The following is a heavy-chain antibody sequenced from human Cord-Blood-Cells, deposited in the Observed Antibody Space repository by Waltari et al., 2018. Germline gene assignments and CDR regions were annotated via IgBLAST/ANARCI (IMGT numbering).Heavy chain of an antibody. J-gene: IGHJ4*02. Sequence: EVQLVQSGAEVKKPGESLNISCKGSGYSFTSYWIGWVRQMPGKGLEWMGIIYPGDSDTRYSPSVQCQVTISADKSISTAYLQWSSLKASDTAMYYCARQLRTMVRGVIITYFDYWGQGTLVTVSS. CDR1: GYSFTSYW. D-gene: IGHD3-10*01. V-gene: IGHV5-51*01. CDR2: IYPGDSDT. CDR3: ARQLRTMVRGVIITYFDY.